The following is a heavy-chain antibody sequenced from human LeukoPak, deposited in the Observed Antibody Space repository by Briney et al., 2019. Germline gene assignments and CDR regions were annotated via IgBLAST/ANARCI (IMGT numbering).Heavy chain of an antibody. CDR1: GYTFTSYG. V-gene: IGHV1-18*01. CDR3: ARTPSYYYDSSGYYIDY. D-gene: IGHD3-22*01. Sequence: ASVKVSCKASGYTFTSYGISWVRQAPGQGLEWMGWISAYNGNTNYAQKLQGRVTMTTDTSTSTAYMELRSPRSDDTAEYCCARTPSYYYDSSGYYIDYWGQGTLVSVSS. CDR2: ISAYNGNT. J-gene: IGHJ4*02.